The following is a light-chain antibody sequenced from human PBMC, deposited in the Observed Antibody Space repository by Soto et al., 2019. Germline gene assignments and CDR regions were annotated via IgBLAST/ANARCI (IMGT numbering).Light chain of an antibody. CDR3: AAWDVSLVV. V-gene: IGLV1-44*01. CDR1: SSNIGTNT. CDR2: SDN. Sequence: QSVLTQPPSASGTPGQRVTIFCSGSSSNIGTNTVIWYQQLPGAAPKVLIYSDNQRPSGVPDRFSGSKSGTSASLAISWLQSEDEADYYCAAWDVSLVVFGGGTKLTVL. J-gene: IGLJ2*01.